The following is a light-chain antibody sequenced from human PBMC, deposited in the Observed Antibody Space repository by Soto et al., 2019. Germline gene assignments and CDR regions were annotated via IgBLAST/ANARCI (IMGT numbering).Light chain of an antibody. CDR1: QSVSSS. V-gene: IGKV3-15*01. CDR2: GAS. J-gene: IGKJ3*01. CDR3: QQYSKWPTFT. Sequence: EIVMTQSPATLSVSLGERATLSCRASQSVSSSLAWYQQRPGQAPRLLMYGASTTATGIPARFSGSGSETEFTLTISSLQSEDFGVYYCQQYSKWPTFTFGPGTKVEIK.